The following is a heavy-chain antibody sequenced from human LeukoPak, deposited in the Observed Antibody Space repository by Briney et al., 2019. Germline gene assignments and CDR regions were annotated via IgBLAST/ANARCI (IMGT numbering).Heavy chain of an antibody. CDR1: GFTFSSYS. V-gene: IGHV3-21*01. CDR2: ISSSSSYI. D-gene: IGHD3-10*01. CDR3: ASYYTSGSYYNRY. Sequence: GGSLRLSCAASGFTFSSYSRNWVRQAPGKGLEWVSSISSSSSYIYYAASVKGRFNISRDNAKNSLYLQMNSLKADDTAVYYCASYYTSGSYYNRYWGQGTLVTVSS. J-gene: IGHJ4*02.